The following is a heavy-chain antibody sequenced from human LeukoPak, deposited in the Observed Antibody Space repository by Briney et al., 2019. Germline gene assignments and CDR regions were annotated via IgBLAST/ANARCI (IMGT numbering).Heavy chain of an antibody. CDR2: IKQDGSEK. V-gene: IGHV3-7*01. CDR3: ARLPVDATYYYYYGMDV. CDR1: GFTFSSYW. J-gene: IGHJ6*02. Sequence: GGSLRLSCAASGFTFSSYWMSWVRQAPGKGGEWVANIKQDGSEKYYVDSVKAPFTISRDNAKNLLYLQMHSLRAEDTAVYYCARLPVDATYYYYYGMDVWGQGTTVTVSS. D-gene: IGHD2-15*01.